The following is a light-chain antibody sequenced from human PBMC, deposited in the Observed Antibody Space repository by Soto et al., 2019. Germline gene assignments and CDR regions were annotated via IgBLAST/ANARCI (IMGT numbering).Light chain of an antibody. Sequence: EIVLTQSPATLSLSPGERATLSCRASQSVSSYLAWYQQNPGQAPRLLIYGTSNRATGIPARFSGSASGTDFTLTISSLEPEDFAIYYCQQRSNWPPWYTFGQGTKLEIK. V-gene: IGKV3-11*01. CDR3: QQRSNWPPWYT. CDR1: QSVSSY. J-gene: IGKJ2*01. CDR2: GTS.